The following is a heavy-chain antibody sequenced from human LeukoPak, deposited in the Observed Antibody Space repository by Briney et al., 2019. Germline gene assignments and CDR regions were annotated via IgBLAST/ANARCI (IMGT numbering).Heavy chain of an antibody. Sequence: SQTLSLTCTVSSGSISSGDYYWSWIRQPPGKGLEWIGYIYYSGSTYYNPSLKSRVTISVDTSKNQFSLKLSSVTAADTAVYYCASYGSGSYFGFSYWGQGTLVTVSS. CDR1: SGSISSGDYY. D-gene: IGHD3-10*01. J-gene: IGHJ4*02. V-gene: IGHV4-30-4*01. CDR3: ASYGSGSYFGFSY. CDR2: IYYSGST.